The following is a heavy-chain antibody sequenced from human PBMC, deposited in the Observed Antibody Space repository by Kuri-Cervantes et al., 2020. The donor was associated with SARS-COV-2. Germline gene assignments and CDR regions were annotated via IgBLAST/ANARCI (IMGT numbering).Heavy chain of an antibody. CDR3: AKDGVWSGWDYYYYYMDV. D-gene: IGHD3-3*01. Sequence: GESLKISCAASGFTFSSYAMHWVRQAPGKGLEWVAVISYDGSNKYYAESVKGRFTISRDNSKNTLYLQMNCLRAEDTAVYYCAKDGVWSGWDYYYYYMDVWGKGTTVTVSS. V-gene: IGHV3-30-3*01. CDR2: ISYDGSNK. CDR1: GFTFSSYA. J-gene: IGHJ6*03.